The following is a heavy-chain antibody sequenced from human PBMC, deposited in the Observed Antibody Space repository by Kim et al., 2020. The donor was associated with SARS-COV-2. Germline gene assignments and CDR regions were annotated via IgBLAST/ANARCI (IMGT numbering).Heavy chain of an antibody. D-gene: IGHD3-10*01. CDR3: AHSGRLLWFGVYYYYGMDV. Sequence: SGPTLVNPTQTLTLTCTFSGFSLSTSGVGVGWIRQPPGKALEWLALIYWDDDKRYSPSLKSRLTITKDTSKNQVVLTMTNMDPVDTATYYCAHSGRLLWFGVYYYYGMDVWGQGTTVTVSS. J-gene: IGHJ6*02. CDR1: GFSLSTSGVG. CDR2: IYWDDDK. V-gene: IGHV2-5*02.